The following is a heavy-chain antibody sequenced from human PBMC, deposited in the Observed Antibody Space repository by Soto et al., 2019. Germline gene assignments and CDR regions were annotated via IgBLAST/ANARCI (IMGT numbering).Heavy chain of an antibody. CDR1: GFTFSSYG. CDR3: AKGWDYVWGSYRYSYFDY. CDR2: ISYDGSNK. V-gene: IGHV3-30*18. Sequence: GGSLRLSCAASGFTFSSYGMHWVRQAPGKGLEWVAVISYDGSNKYYADSVKGRFTISRDNSKNTLYLQMNSLRAEDTAVYYCAKGWDYVWGSYRYSYFDYWGQGTLVTAPQ. D-gene: IGHD3-16*02. J-gene: IGHJ4*02.